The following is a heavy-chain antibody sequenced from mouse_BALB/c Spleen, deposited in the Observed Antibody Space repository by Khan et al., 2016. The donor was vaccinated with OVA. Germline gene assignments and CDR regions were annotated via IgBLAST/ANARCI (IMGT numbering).Heavy chain of an antibody. V-gene: IGHV9-1*02. CDR3: ARGASYWYFDV. Sequence: QIQLVQSGPELKKPGETVKISCKASGYTFTNYGMNWVKQAPGKGLKWMGWINTYTGEPTYTDDFKGRFAFSLATSASTAYLQINNLKNEDMATYVGARGASYWYFDVWGAGTTVTVSS. J-gene: IGHJ1*01. CDR2: INTYTGEP. CDR1: GYTFTNYG.